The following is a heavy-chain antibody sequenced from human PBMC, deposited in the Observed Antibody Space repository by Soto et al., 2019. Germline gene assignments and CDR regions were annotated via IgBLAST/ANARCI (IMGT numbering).Heavy chain of an antibody. CDR1: GDSVSSNTAA. Sequence: RSQTLSLTCAISGDSVSSNTAAWNWIRSSPSRGLEWLGRTYYRSNWRHDYAVSVKSRITVNPDTSKNHFSLQLNSVTPDDTAVYYCARGVAGSGFDLWGQGTLGTVSS. J-gene: IGHJ4*02. CDR3: ARGVAGSGFDL. CDR2: TYYRSNWRH. D-gene: IGHD6-19*01. V-gene: IGHV6-1*01.